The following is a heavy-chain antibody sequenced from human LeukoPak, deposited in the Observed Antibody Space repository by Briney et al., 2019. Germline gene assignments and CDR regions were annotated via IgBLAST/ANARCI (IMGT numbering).Heavy chain of an antibody. CDR2: INHSGST. CDR3: ARGYQLPHYYGMDV. J-gene: IGHJ6*04. V-gene: IGHV4-34*01. D-gene: IGHD2-2*01. CDR1: GGSFSGYY. Sequence: SETLSLTCAVYGGSFSGYYWSWICQPPGKGLEWIGEINHSGSTNYNPSLKSRVTISVDTSKNQFSLKLSSVTAADTAVYYCARGYQLPHYYGMDVWGKGTTVTVSS.